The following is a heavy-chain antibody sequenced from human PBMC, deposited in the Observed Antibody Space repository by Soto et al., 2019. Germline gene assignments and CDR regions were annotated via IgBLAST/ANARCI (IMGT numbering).Heavy chain of an antibody. CDR2: IKSKTDGGTT. CDR3: TTPITMVRGVNNWFDP. D-gene: IGHD3-10*01. J-gene: IGHJ5*02. CDR1: GFTFSNAW. Sequence: GGSLRLSCAASGFTFSNAWMNWVRQAPGKGLEWVGRIKSKTDGGTTDYAAPVKGRFTISRDDSKNTLYLQMNSLKTEDTAVYYCTTPITMVRGVNNWFDPWGQGTLVTVSS. V-gene: IGHV3-15*07.